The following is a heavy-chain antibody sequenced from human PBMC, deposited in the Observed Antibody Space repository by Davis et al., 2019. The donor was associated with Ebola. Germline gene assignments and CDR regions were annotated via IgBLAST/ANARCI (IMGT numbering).Heavy chain of an antibody. CDR3: AKDRTSLAAAGSIDY. CDR1: GFRFDDYA. Sequence: SLKISCAASGFRFDDYAMHWVRHVPGKGLEWVSGISWSSGTIGYADSVKGRFTISRDNSKNTLYLQMNSLRAEDTAVYYCAKDRTSLAAAGSIDYWGRGTLVTVSS. D-gene: IGHD6-13*01. V-gene: IGHV3-9*01. J-gene: IGHJ4*02. CDR2: ISWSSGTI.